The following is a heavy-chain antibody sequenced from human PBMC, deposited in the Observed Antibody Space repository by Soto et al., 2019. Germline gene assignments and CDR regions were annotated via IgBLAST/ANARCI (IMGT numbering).Heavy chain of an antibody. D-gene: IGHD6-19*01. CDR1: GFTFSYYA. Sequence: VQLLVSGGGLVQPGGSLRLSCAASGFTFSYYAINWVRQAPGKGLEWVSAISGGGISIYYADSVKGRFTISRDNSKNTVFLQMTSLRAGDTAVYYCATLFHGGDIAVAAETDYWGQGTLVTVSS. V-gene: IGHV3-23*01. CDR2: ISGGGISI. CDR3: ATLFHGGDIAVAAETDY. J-gene: IGHJ4*02.